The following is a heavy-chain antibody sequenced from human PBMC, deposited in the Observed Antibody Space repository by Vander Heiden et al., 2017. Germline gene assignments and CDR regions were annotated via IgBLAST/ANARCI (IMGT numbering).Heavy chain of an antibody. V-gene: IGHV3-43*01. J-gene: IGHJ4*02. D-gene: IGHD3-22*01. Sequence: EVKLVASGGVVVQPGGSLRLLCAASGLPFDDYTVHCVRQAPGKGLEWVSLISWDGGSTYYADSVKGRVTISRDNSKNSLYLQMNSLRTEDTALYYCAKDIMDDFYDSSGSGFDYWCEGRLVDDAS. CDR2: ISWDGGST. CDR1: GLPFDDYT. CDR3: AKDIMDDFYDSSGSGFDY.